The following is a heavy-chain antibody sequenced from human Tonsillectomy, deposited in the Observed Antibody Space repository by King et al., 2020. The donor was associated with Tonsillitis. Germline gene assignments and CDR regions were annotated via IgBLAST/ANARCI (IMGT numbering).Heavy chain of an antibody. Sequence: VQLVESGGGLVNPGGSLRLSCAASGFTFSDYYMSWIRQAPGKGLEWVSHISSSGNTIYYADSVKGRFTISRDNAKNSLYLQMNSLRAEDTAIYYCARDRLWGSRPYCYYMDVWGKGTTVTVSS. D-gene: IGHD6-13*01. J-gene: IGHJ6*03. CDR2: ISSSGNTI. CDR3: ARDRLWGSRPYCYYMDV. V-gene: IGHV3-11*01. CDR1: GFTFSDYY.